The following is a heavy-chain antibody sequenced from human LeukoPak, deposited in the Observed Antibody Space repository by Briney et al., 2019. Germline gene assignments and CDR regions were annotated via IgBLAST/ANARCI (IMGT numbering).Heavy chain of an antibody. CDR1: GFTVSNNY. CDR2: IYSAGGT. J-gene: IGHJ5*02. D-gene: IGHD2-21*01. CDR3: VRNSGELGA. Sequence: GGSLRLSCAASGFTVSNNYVSWARRAAGKGLEWVALIYSAGGTYYADSVKGRFTISRDNSKNTLHLQMNSLRAEDTAVYYCVRNSGELGAWGQGTLVTVSS. V-gene: IGHV3-53*01.